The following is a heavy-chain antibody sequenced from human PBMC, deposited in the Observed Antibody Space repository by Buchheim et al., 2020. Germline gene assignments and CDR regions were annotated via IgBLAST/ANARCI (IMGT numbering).Heavy chain of an antibody. CDR3: ARVTYCSGGSCELVGYFDY. D-gene: IGHD2-15*01. CDR1: GGSISSGGYY. V-gene: IGHV4-31*03. J-gene: IGHJ4*02. CDR2: IYYSGST. Sequence: QVQLQESGPGLVKPSQTLSLTCTVSGGSISSGGYYWSWIRQHPGKGLEWIGYIYYSGSTYYNPSLNSRVTISVATSTNQFSLKLSSVTAADTAVYYCARVTYCSGGSCELVGYFDYWGQGTL.